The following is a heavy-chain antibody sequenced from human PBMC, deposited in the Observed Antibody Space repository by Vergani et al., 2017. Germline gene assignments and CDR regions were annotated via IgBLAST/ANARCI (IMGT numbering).Heavy chain of an antibody. CDR3: ARSTMYDFWSGHLS. CDR2: ISSVSGYI. CDR1: GFTFSSYS. Sequence: EVQLVESGGGLVKPGGSLRLSCAASGFTFSSYSMNWVRQAPGKGLEWVPSISSVSGYIYNADSGKGRFTISRANAKNSLYLQMNSMRAEDTAVYYCARSTMYDFWSGHLSWGQGTLVTVSS. D-gene: IGHD3-3*01. J-gene: IGHJ5*02. V-gene: IGHV3-21*01.